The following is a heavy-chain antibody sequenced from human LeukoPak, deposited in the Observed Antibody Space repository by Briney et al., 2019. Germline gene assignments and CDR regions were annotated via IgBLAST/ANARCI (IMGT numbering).Heavy chain of an antibody. CDR2: IRNDGSNK. D-gene: IGHD1-26*01. CDR3: AKAGSGGASLDF. J-gene: IGHJ4*02. Sequence: QPGGSLRLSCAASGFTFSSYGMHWVRQAPGKGLEWVTFIRNDGSNKYYADSVKGRFTISRDNSKDTLYLQMSSLRAEDTAVYYCAKAGSGGASLDFWGQGTLVTVSS. V-gene: IGHV3-30*02. CDR1: GFTFSSYG.